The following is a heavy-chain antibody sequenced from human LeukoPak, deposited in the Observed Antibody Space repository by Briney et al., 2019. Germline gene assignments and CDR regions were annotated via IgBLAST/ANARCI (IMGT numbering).Heavy chain of an antibody. D-gene: IGHD2-8*01. Sequence: ASVKVSCKASGYTFTGYYMHWVRQAPGQGLEWMGWINPNSGGTNYAQKFQGRVTMTRDTSISTAYMELSRLRSDDTAVYYCARVPLGYCTNGVCRTFDYWGQGTLVTVSS. J-gene: IGHJ4*02. CDR3: ARVPLGYCTNGVCRTFDY. V-gene: IGHV1-2*02. CDR1: GYTFTGYY. CDR2: INPNSGGT.